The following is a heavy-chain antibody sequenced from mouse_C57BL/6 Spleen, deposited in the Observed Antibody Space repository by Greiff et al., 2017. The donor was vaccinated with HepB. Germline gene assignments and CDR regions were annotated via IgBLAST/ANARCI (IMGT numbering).Heavy chain of an antibody. D-gene: IGHD2-5*01. CDR1: GFSFNTYA. Sequence: EVMLVESGGGLVQPQGSLKLSCAASGFSFNTYAMNWVRQAPGKGLEWVARIRSKSNNYATYYADSVKDRFTISRDDSESMLYLQMNNLKTEDTAMYYCVRDSNYGDYFDYWGQGTTLTVSS. J-gene: IGHJ2*01. V-gene: IGHV10-1*01. CDR2: IRSKSNNYAT. CDR3: VRDSNYGDYFDY.